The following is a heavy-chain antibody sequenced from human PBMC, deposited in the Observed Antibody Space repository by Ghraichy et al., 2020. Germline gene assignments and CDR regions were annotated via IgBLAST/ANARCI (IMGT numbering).Heavy chain of an antibody. J-gene: IGHJ6*02. D-gene: IGHD2-21*01. CDR1: GFTFSSYS. CDR2: ITSSSRFI. Sequence: ESLNISCVGSGFTFSSYSMNWVRQAPGKGLEWVSYITSSSRFISYADSVKGRCTVSRDNAQNSLYLQLKSLRDEDTAVYYCARGSSVVRYYYYAGMDVWGQGTTVTVSS. V-gene: IGHV3-48*02. CDR3: ARGSSVVRYYYYAGMDV.